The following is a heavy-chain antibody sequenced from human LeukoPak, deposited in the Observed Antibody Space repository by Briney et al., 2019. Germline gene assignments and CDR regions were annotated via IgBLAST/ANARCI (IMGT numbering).Heavy chain of an antibody. CDR3: ATDPLGDDAFDI. Sequence: ASVKVSCKASGYTFTSYDINWVRQATGQGLEWMGWMNPNSGNTGYAQKFQGRVTMTRNTSISTAYMELSSLRSEDTAVYYCATDPLGDDAFDIWGQGTMVTVSS. CDR2: MNPNSGNT. V-gene: IGHV1-8*01. D-gene: IGHD3-16*01. CDR1: GYTFTSYD. J-gene: IGHJ3*02.